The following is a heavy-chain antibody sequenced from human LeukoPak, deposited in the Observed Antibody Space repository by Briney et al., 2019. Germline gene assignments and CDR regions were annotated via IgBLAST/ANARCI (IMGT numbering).Heavy chain of an antibody. V-gene: IGHV3-30*18. CDR1: GFTFSSYG. J-gene: IGHJ5*02. CDR2: ISYDGSNK. Sequence: GGSLRLSCAASGFTFSSYGMHWVRQAPGKGLEWVAVISYDGSNKYYADSVKGRFTISRDNSKNTLYLQMNSLRAEDTAVYYCAKDIYPGIFDPWGQGTLVTVSS. D-gene: IGHD2-2*02. CDR3: AKDIYPGIFDP.